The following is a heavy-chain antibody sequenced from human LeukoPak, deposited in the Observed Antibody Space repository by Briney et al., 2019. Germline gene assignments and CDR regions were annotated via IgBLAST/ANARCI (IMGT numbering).Heavy chain of an antibody. J-gene: IGHJ5*02. Sequence: ASVKVSCKASGYTFTSYYMHWLRQAPGQGLEWRGLINPTVGSTGYAQKFQGRVTMTRDMSTSTDYMELSRLRSEDTAIYYCARDNSVGDNAWWFDPWGQGTLVTVSS. V-gene: IGHV1-46*01. CDR2: INPTVGST. CDR3: ARDNSVGDNAWWFDP. CDR1: GYTFTSYY. D-gene: IGHD1-26*01.